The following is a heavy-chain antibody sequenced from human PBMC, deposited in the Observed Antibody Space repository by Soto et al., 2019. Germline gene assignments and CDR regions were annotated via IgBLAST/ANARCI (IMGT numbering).Heavy chain of an antibody. CDR2: INPSGGST. CDR3: ARGCIMLTFGGEKNAFYI. D-gene: IGHD3-16*01. CDR1: GYTFTGYY. J-gene: IGHJ3*02. Sequence: ASVKVSFKASGYTFTGYYLHWVRQAPGQGLEWMGIINPSGGSTSYAQKFQGRVTMTRDTSTSTVYMELSSLRSEDTAVYYCARGCIMLTFGGEKNAFYIWGQGTVVTVSS. V-gene: IGHV1-46*03.